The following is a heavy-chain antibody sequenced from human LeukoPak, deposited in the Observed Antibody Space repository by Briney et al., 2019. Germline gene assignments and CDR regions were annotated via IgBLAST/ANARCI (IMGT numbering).Heavy chain of an antibody. Sequence: GGSLRLSCAASGFTFSDYYMSWIRQAPGKGLEWVSYISSSGSTKYYADSVKGRFTIARDNAENSLYLQMNSLRAEDTAVYYCARRYCCSTSCTLDYWGQGALVTVSS. D-gene: IGHD2-2*01. V-gene: IGHV3-11*04. CDR1: GFTFSDYY. CDR3: ARRYCCSTSCTLDY. CDR2: ISSSGSTK. J-gene: IGHJ4*02.